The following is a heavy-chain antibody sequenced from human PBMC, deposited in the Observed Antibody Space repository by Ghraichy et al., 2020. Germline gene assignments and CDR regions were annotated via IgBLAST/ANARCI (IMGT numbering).Heavy chain of an antibody. D-gene: IGHD3-16*01. V-gene: IGHV3-23*01. CDR1: GFTFSSFA. CDR3: AKRGVRSFDY. CDR2: VSPGGGST. J-gene: IGHJ4*02. Sequence: GESLNISCAASGFTFSSFAMSWVRQAPGKGLEWVSAVSPGGGSTYYADSVKGRFTISSDVSKNTLYLEMNSLRAEDTAVYYCAKRGVRSFDYWGQGTLVTVSS.